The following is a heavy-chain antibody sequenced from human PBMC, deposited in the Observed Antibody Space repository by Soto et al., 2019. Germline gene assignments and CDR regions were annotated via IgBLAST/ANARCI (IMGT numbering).Heavy chain of an antibody. V-gene: IGHV3-23*01. CDR1: GFTFSSYA. Sequence: EVQLLESGGGLVQPGGSLRLSCAASGFTFSSYAMNWVRQAPGKGLEWVSAISGSGDSTYYADSVKGRFTISRDNSKNTLYLQMNSLRAEDTAVYYWARRNSGWYFDLWGRGTLVTVSS. D-gene: IGHD4-4*01. J-gene: IGHJ2*01. CDR2: ISGSGDST. CDR3: ARRNSGWYFDL.